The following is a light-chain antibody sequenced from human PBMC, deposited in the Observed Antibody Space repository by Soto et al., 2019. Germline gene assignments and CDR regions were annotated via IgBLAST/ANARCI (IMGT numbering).Light chain of an antibody. CDR3: QQLYRYPLS. V-gene: IGKV1-9*01. CDR1: QGISSY. J-gene: IGKJ4*01. CDR2: AAS. Sequence: QLTQSPSSLSASVGDRVIITCRASQGISSYLAWYQQKPGKVPKLLISAASTLESGVPLRFSGGGFGTDFTLTISSLQPEDFATYYCQQLYRYPLSFGGGTKVEIK.